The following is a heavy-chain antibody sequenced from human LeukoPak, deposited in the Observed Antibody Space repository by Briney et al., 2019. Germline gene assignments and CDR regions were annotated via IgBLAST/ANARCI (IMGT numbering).Heavy chain of an antibody. J-gene: IGHJ6*02. V-gene: IGHV3-23*01. CDR2: IGSDNKP. D-gene: IGHD2-21*01. CDR1: GFTFSAYA. Sequence: PGGSLRLSCEASGFTFSAYAMTWLRQAPGKGLEWVSSIGSDNKPHYSESVKGRFAISRDNSKSMLFLQLNSLRAEDTALYYCARDLHCDVAMDVWGQGTTVTVSS. CDR3: ARDLHCDVAMDV.